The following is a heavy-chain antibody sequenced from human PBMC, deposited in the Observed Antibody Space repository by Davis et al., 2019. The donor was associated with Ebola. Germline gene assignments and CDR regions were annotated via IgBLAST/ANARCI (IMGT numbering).Heavy chain of an antibody. D-gene: IGHD3-3*01. CDR1: VITFRSYA. J-gene: IGHJ6*04. CDR3: AKSGLSFGVVKYHYGMDV. Sequence: PGGSLRLSCTYSVITFRSYAMPWVRQAPGKGLEWVSAISGSGGSTYYADSVKGRFTISRDNSKKTLYLQMTSLRAEDTAVYYCAKSGLSFGVVKYHYGMDVWGKGTTVTVSS. CDR2: ISGSGGST. V-gene: IGHV3-23*01.